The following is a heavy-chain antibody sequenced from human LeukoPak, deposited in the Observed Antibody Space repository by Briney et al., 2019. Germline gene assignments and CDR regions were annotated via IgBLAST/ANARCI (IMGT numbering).Heavy chain of an antibody. CDR1: RFTFSNYW. Sequence: PGGSLRLSCAASRFTFSNYWMTWVRQAPGKGLEWVASINLDGSEKFYVDSVKGRFTISRDNPKNSLYLQMNSLRPEDTAVYYCAKGQEWLVPEGYFDYWGQGTLVTVSS. CDR3: AKGQEWLVPEGYFDY. J-gene: IGHJ4*02. CDR2: INLDGSEK. D-gene: IGHD6-19*01. V-gene: IGHV3-7*03.